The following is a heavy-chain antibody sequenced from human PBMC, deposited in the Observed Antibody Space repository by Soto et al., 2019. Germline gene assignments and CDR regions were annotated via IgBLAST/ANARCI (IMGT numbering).Heavy chain of an antibody. J-gene: IGHJ6*02. D-gene: IGHD3-3*01. V-gene: IGHV5-51*01. Sequence: PGESLKISCKGSGYSFTSYWIGWVRQMPGKGLEWMGIIYPGDSDTRYSPSFQGQVTISADKSISTAYLQWSSLKASDTAMYYCARGRFTIFGVVPWYYYGLDVWGQGTTDNVSS. CDR1: GYSFTSYW. CDR2: IYPGDSDT. CDR3: ARGRFTIFGVVPWYYYGLDV.